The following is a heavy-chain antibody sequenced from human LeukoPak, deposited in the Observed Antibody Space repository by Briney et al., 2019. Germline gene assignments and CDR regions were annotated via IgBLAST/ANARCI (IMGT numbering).Heavy chain of an antibody. CDR2: ISAYNGNT. CDR1: GYAFTSYG. Sequence: ASVKVSCKASGYAFTSYGISWVRQAPGQGLEWMGWISAYNGNTNYAQKLQGRVTMTTDTSTSTAYMELRSLRSDDTAVYYCARGRRYYDFWSGPGFDYWGQGTLVTVSS. V-gene: IGHV1-18*01. D-gene: IGHD3-3*01. J-gene: IGHJ4*02. CDR3: ARGRRYYDFWSGPGFDY.